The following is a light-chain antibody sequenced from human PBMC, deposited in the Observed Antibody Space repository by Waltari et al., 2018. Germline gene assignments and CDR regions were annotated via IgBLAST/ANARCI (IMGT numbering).Light chain of an antibody. Sequence: DIQMTQSPSSLSASVGDRVTITCRANQDISNYLNWYQQKPGKAPKRLIYDASILQSGVPSRFSGSGSGTVFTLTISSLQPEDFATYYCLQYNSAPFTFGPGTKLDIK. V-gene: IGKV1-17*01. CDR1: QDISNY. CDR2: DAS. CDR3: LQYNSAPFT. J-gene: IGKJ3*01.